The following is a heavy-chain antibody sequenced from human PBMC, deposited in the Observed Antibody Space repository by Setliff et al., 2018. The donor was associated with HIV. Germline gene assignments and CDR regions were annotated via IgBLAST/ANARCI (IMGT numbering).Heavy chain of an antibody. CDR1: GVSITNNY. CDR2: INYSGNT. V-gene: IGHV4-59*12. D-gene: IGHD3-3*01. Sequence: SETLSLTCSVSGVSITNNYWTWIRQPPGKGLEWIGSINYSGNTYYSPSLKSRLTISTDASKNQFSLKLTSVTAADTAVYYCATGAKNDFWDDPVPNPFDFWGQGTMVTVSS. CDR3: ATGAKNDFWDDPVPNPFDF. J-gene: IGHJ3*01.